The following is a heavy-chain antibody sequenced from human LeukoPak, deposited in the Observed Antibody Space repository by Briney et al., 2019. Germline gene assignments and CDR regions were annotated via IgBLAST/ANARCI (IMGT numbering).Heavy chain of an antibody. D-gene: IGHD4-17*01. CDR2: IYYSGST. V-gene: IGHV4-39*07. CDR3: ARGDYGDYSFYWYFDL. Sequence: SETLSLTCTVSGGSISSSSYYWGWIRQPPGKGLEWIGSIYYSGSTYYNPSLKSRVTISVDTSKNHFSLKLSSVTAADTAVYYCARGDYGDYSFYWYFDLWGRGTLVTVSS. CDR1: GGSISSSSYY. J-gene: IGHJ2*01.